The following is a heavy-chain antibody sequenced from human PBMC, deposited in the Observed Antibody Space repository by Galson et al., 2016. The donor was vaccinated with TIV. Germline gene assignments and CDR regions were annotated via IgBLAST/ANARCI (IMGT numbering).Heavy chain of an antibody. D-gene: IGHD5-24*01. Sequence: SLRLSCAASGFTFNNAWMNWVRQAPGKGLEWVGRIKTKTDGGTADYAATVKGRFTVSRDDSKNTLYLQMNGLKSEDTAVYYCTTTWTTITTYYFNYWGQGAPVTVSS. V-gene: IGHV3-15*01. CDR3: TTTWTTITTYYFNY. J-gene: IGHJ4*02. CDR2: IKTKTDGGTA. CDR1: GFTFNNAW.